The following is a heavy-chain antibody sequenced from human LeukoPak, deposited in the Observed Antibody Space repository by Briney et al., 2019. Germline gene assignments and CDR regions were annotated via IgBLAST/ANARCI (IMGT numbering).Heavy chain of an antibody. J-gene: IGHJ4*02. CDR1: GFTFSSYA. CDR3: AKGLDIVVVPAPFDS. CDR2: ISSSGAST. Sequence: GGSLRLSCAASGFTFSSYAMSWVRQAPGKGLEWVSGISSSGASTYFADSVKGRFTISRDNSKNTLYLQMNSLRADDTAVYYCAKGLDIVVVPAPFDSWGQGTLVTVSS. D-gene: IGHD2-2*03. V-gene: IGHV3-23*01.